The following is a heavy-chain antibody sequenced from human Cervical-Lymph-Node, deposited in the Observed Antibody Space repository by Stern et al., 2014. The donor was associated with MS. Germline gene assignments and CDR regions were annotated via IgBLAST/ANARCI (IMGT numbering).Heavy chain of an antibody. V-gene: IGHV5-51*03. CDR3: ARSSRATQYYYYYYGMDV. CDR1: GYSFTNHW. Sequence: EVQLVESGAEVKKPGESLKISCKGSGYSFTNHWIAWVRQKPGKGLEWMGIIFPGDSDTRYSPSFQGQVTISADKSISTAYLQWSSLKASDTAMYYCARSSRATQYYYYYYGMDVWGQGTTVTVSS. J-gene: IGHJ6*02. CDR2: IFPGDSDT. D-gene: IGHD3-10*01.